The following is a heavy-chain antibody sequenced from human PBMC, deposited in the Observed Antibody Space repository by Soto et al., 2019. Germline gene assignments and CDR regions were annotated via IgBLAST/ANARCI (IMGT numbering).Heavy chain of an antibody. D-gene: IGHD2-15*01. CDR2: INPSGGST. Sequence: QVQLVQYGAEVKKPGASVKVSCKASGYTFTSYYMHWVRQAPGQGLEWMGIINPSGGSTSYAQKFQGRVTMTRDTSTSTVYMELSSLRSEDTAVYYCAQMPGYCSGGSCYSGDYWGQGTLVTVSS. V-gene: IGHV1-46*03. CDR1: GYTFTSYY. CDR3: AQMPGYCSGGSCYSGDY. J-gene: IGHJ4*02.